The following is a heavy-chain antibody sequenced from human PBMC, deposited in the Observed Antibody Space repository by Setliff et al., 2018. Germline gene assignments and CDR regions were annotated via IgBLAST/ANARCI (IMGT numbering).Heavy chain of an antibody. CDR1: GFTFRTYW. D-gene: IGHD7-27*01. J-gene: IGHJ6*03. CDR2: INGDATIA. V-gene: IGHV3-74*01. CDR3: AALDWGENFYNVDV. Sequence: PGGSLRLSCAASGFTFRTYWMYWVRQAPGKGLEWVSRINGDATIAHYADSVKGRFTISRDNARNALYLQMVSLRGEDTGVYFCAALDWGENFYNVDVWGKGTTVT.